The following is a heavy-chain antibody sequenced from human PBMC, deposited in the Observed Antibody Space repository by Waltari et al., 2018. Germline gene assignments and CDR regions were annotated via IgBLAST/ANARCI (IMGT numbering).Heavy chain of an antibody. Sequence: QVQLQESGPGLVKPSETLSLTCTVSGYSISSGYYWGWIRQPPGKGLEWIGSIYHSGSTYYTPSLKSRVTISVDTSKNQFSLKLSSVTAADTAVYYCALAYYDFWSGRRYNWFDPWGQGTLVTVSS. J-gene: IGHJ5*02. V-gene: IGHV4-38-2*02. CDR2: IYHSGST. D-gene: IGHD3-3*01. CDR3: ALAYYDFWSGRRYNWFDP. CDR1: GYSISSGYY.